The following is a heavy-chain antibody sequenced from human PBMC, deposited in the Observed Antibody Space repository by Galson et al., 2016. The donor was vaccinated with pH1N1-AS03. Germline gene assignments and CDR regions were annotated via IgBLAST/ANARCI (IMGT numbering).Heavy chain of an antibody. CDR2: IHYGGST. D-gene: IGHD3-9*01. CDR1: GGSISSGNNH. J-gene: IGHJ6*02. V-gene: IGHV4-39*01. CDR3: AKLRADYDHLTGYSWRAMDV. Sequence: SETLSLTCTVSGGSISSGNNHGGWIRQPPGKGLEWIGTIHYGGSTYYNPSLKSRVTISVDVSKNQVSLNLTSVTAADTAVYYCAKLRADYDHLTGYSWRAMDVWGQGTTVTVSS.